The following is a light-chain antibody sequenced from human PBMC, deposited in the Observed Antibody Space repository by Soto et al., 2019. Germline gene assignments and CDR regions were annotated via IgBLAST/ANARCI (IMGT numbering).Light chain of an antibody. CDR1: QSVSSN. CDR2: SAS. J-gene: IGKJ4*01. Sequence: EIEMTQSPATLSVSPGERATLSCRASQSVSSNLAWYQQKPDQAPRLLIYSASARATGVPARFSGSGSGTEFTLTISSLQSEDFAVYYCQQYNSWPLTFGGGTLVEIK. CDR3: QQYNSWPLT. V-gene: IGKV3-15*01.